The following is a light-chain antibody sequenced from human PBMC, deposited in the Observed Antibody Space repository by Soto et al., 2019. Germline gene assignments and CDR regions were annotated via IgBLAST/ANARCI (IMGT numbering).Light chain of an antibody. CDR1: SSDVGGYNY. Sequence: QSVLTQPRSVSGSPGQSVTISCPGTSSDVGGYNYVSWYQQHPGKAPKLMIYDVGKRHSGVPDRFSGSKSDNTASLPISGLEAEEEADYYCCSYGGSYGRVLGTGTKGTVL. J-gene: IGLJ1*01. V-gene: IGLV2-11*01. CDR2: DVG. CDR3: CSYGGSYGRV.